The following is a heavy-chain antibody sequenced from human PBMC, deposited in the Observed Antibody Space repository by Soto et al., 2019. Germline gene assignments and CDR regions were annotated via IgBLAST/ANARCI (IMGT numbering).Heavy chain of an antibody. CDR2: IRHSGST. D-gene: IGHD3-16*01. J-gene: IGHJ4*02. CDR1: GGSFGGYY. CDR3: ARAVQRYDSVWGSYSTYYFDS. Sequence: PSETLSLTCAVYGGSFGGYYWSWIRQPPGKGLEWLGEIRHSGSTNYNPSLKSRVTISVDTSKNQFSLEPGCVTGADTAVYHCARAVQRYDSVWGSYSTYYFDSRRQGTLVTVSS. V-gene: IGHV4-34*01.